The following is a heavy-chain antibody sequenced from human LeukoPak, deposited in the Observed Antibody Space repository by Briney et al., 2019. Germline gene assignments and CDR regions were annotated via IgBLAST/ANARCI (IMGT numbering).Heavy chain of an antibody. D-gene: IGHD3-22*01. CDR1: GGSISSSNW. V-gene: IGHV4-4*02. CDR2: IYHSGST. Sequence: SETLSLTCAVSGGSISSSNWWSWVRQPPGKGLEWIGEIYHSGSTNYNPSLKSRVTISVDKSKNQFSLKLSSVTAADTAVYYCASYRNWAHYYDSSGTDAAWFDPWGQGTLVTVSS. CDR3: ASYRNWAHYYDSSGTDAAWFDP. J-gene: IGHJ5*02.